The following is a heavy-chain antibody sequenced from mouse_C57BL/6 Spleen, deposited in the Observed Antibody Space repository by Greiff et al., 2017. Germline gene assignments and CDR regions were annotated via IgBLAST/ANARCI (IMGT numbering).Heavy chain of an antibody. D-gene: IGHD1-1*01. Sequence: QVQLQQPGAELVKPGASVKLSCKASGYTFTSYWMQWVKQRPGQGLEWIGEIDPSDSYTNYNQKFKGKATLTVDTSSSTAYMQLSSLTSEDSAVYYCARYYGSSGYAMDYWGQGTSVTVSS. CDR2: IDPSDSYT. CDR3: ARYYGSSGYAMDY. J-gene: IGHJ4*01. V-gene: IGHV1-50*01. CDR1: GYTFTSYW.